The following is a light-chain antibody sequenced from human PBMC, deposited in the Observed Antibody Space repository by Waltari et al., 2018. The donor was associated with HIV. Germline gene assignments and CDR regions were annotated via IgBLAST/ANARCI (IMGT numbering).Light chain of an antibody. CDR1: SSDVGSYSH. CDR2: EVS. CDR3: NSYTSISTWV. V-gene: IGLV2-14*01. J-gene: IGLJ3*02. Sequence: QSALTQPASVSGSPGQSITLSCTGSSSDVGSYSHVSWYHQHPGKAPKLMIYEVSNRPAGVSHRFSGSKSGNTASLTISGLQPEDEADYYCNSYTSISTWVFGGGTKLTVL.